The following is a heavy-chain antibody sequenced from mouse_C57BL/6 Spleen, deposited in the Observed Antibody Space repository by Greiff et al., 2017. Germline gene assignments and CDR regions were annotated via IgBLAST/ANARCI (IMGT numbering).Heavy chain of an antibody. V-gene: IGHV2-2*01. CDR1: GFSLTSYG. D-gene: IGHD3-1*01. CDR3: ARGSGRGFAY. J-gene: IGHJ3*01. Sequence: VKLQESGPGLVQPSQSLSITCTVSGFSLTSYGVHWVRQSPGKGLEWLGGIWSGGSTDYNAAFISRLSISKDNSKSQVFCKMNSLQADDTAIYYCARGSGRGFAYWGQGTLVTVSA. CDR2: IWSGGST.